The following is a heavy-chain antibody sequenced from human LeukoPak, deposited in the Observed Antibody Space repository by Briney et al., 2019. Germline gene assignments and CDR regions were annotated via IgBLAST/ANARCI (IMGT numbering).Heavy chain of an antibody. J-gene: IGHJ4*02. D-gene: IGHD3-22*01. CDR2: IYPGDSDT. Sequence: PGESLKISCKGSGYRFTSYWIGWVRQMAGKGLEGMGVIYPGDSDTRYNTSFQGQVTISADKSISTAYLQWSSLKASDTAMYYCARRYYYDSSGYYYDYWGQGTLVTVSS. V-gene: IGHV5-51*01. CDR3: ARRYYYDSSGYYYDY. CDR1: GYRFTSYW.